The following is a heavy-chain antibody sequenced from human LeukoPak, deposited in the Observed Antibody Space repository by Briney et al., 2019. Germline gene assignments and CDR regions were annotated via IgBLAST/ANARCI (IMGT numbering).Heavy chain of an antibody. CDR3: AGILSLNTYCSSTSCPLQH. Sequence: PGGSLRLSCAASGFTFSSYGMHWVRQAPGKGLEWVAFIRYDGSNKYYADSVKGRFTISRDNSKNTLYLQMNSLRAEDTAVYYCAGILSLNTYCSSTSCPLQHWGQGTLVTVSS. V-gene: IGHV3-30*02. CDR2: IRYDGSNK. J-gene: IGHJ1*01. CDR1: GFTFSSYG. D-gene: IGHD2-2*01.